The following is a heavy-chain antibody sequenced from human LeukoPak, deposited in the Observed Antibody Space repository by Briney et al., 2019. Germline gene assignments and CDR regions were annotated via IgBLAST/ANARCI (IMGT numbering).Heavy chain of an antibody. V-gene: IGHV4-59*01. CDR2: IYYSGST. Sequence: KSSETLSLTCTVSGGSISSYYWSWIRQPPGKGLEWIGYIYYSGSTNYNPSLKSRVTISVDTSKNQFSLKLSSVTAADTAVYYCARGYGDYEPFDYWGQGTLVTVSS. D-gene: IGHD4-17*01. CDR1: GGSISSYY. CDR3: ARGYGDYEPFDY. J-gene: IGHJ4*02.